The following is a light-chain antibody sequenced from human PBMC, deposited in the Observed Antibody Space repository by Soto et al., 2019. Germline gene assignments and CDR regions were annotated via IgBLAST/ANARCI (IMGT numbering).Light chain of an antibody. V-gene: IGKV4-1*01. CDR3: QQSYSSNT. CDR1: QSVLSRSNNKNF. CDR2: WAS. J-gene: IGKJ3*01. Sequence: DIVMTQSPDSLAVSLGERATISCKSSQSVLSRSNNKNFLAWYQQKPGQPPKLLMYWASTRESGVPDRFSGSGYGTDFTLTISSLQAEDVAVYYCQQSYSSNTFGPGTKVDIK.